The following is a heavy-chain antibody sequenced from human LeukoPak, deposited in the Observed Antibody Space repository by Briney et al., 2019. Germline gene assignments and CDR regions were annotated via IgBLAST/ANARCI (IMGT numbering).Heavy chain of an antibody. CDR1: GFDFRSYS. CDR2: ISSFGGTI. CDR3: AELGITMIGGV. Sequence: GGSLRLSCVASGFDFRSYSMNWVRQAPGKGLEWVSYISSFGGTIEYADSVKGRFTISRDNAKNSLYLQMNSLRAEDTAVYYCAELGITMIGGVWGKGTTVTISS. D-gene: IGHD3-10*02. V-gene: IGHV3-48*01. J-gene: IGHJ6*04.